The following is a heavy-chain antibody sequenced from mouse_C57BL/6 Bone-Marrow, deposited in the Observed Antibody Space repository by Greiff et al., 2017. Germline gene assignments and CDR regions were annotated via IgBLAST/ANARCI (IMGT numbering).Heavy chain of an antibody. CDR3: TTESLITTDY. CDR1: GFNIKDDY. D-gene: IGHD1-1*01. CDR2: IDPENGDT. V-gene: IGHV14-4*01. J-gene: IGHJ2*01. Sequence: EVMLVESGAELVRPGASVKLSCTASGFNIKDDYMHWVKQRPEQGLEWIGWIDPENGDTEYASKFQGKATITADTSSNTAYLQLSSLTSEDTAVYYCTTESLITTDYWGQGTTLTVSS.